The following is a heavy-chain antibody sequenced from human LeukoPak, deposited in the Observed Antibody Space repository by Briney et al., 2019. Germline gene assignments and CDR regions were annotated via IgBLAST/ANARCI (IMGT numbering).Heavy chain of an antibody. V-gene: IGHV4-59*08. CDR3: ARFSIGSYDYYFDY. Sequence: SETLSLTCTVSGGSISSYYWSWIRQPPGKGLERIGYIYYSGSTNYNPSLKSRVTISVDTSKNQFSLKLSSVTAADTAVYYCARFSIGSYDYYFDYWGQGTLVTVSS. CDR2: IYYSGST. D-gene: IGHD6-19*01. J-gene: IGHJ4*02. CDR1: GGSISSYY.